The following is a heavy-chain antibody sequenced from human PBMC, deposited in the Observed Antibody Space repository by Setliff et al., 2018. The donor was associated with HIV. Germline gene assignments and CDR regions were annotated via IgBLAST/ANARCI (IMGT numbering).Heavy chain of an antibody. D-gene: IGHD5-18*01. V-gene: IGHV3-23*01. CDR1: GFTFSSYA. CDR2: IGAVGGPT. J-gene: IGHJ3*01. CDR3: ARDDGGYKYAEAFDV. Sequence: GGSLRLSCAASGFTFSSYAMGWVRQAPGKGLEWVSTIGAVGGPTHYAESVKGRFTISKDNSKNTLYLQMSSLRDEDTAVYYCARDDGGYKYAEAFDVWGQGTMVTVSS.